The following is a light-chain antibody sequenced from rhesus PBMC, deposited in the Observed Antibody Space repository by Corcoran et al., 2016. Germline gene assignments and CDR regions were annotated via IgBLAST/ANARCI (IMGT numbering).Light chain of an antibody. CDR3: QHYYSTPYS. V-gene: IGKV1-25*01. CDR1: QGITND. CDR2: EAS. J-gene: IGKJ2*01. Sequence: DIQMTQSPSSLSASVGDRVTITCRASQGITNDLAWYQQKPGETPKLLIYEASSLQSGIPSRFCGSGSGNDCTLTISSLQSEDFATYYCQHYYSTPYSCCQGTKVEIK.